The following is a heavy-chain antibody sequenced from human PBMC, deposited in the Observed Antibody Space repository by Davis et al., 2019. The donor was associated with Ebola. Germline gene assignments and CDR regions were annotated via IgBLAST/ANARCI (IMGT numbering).Heavy chain of an antibody. Sequence: AALVKVSCKASGYTFTDFYIHWVRQAPGQGLEWMGRINPNSGGTNYAQKFQGRVTLTRDTSISSAYMELTRLKSDDTAVYFCARGLGQYDYWGQGTVVTVSS. J-gene: IGHJ4*02. D-gene: IGHD3-16*01. CDR1: GYTFTDFY. V-gene: IGHV1-2*06. CDR3: ARGLGQYDY. CDR2: INPNSGGT.